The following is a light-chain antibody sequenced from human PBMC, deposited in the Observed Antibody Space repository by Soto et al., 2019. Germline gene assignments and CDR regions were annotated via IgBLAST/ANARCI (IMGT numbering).Light chain of an antibody. CDR1: SSDVGSYNY. CDR3: RSYTISSTHVV. J-gene: IGLJ2*01. Sequence: QSALTQPASVSGSPGQSITISCTGTSSDVGSYNYVSWYQQYPGKAPKLMLYDVSNRPSGVSYRFSSSKSGNTASLTISGLQAEYEADYYCRSYTISSTHVVFGGGTKLTVL. CDR2: DVS. V-gene: IGLV2-14*01.